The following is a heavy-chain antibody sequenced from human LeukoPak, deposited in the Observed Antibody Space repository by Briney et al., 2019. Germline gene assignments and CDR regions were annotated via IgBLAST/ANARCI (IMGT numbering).Heavy chain of an antibody. V-gene: IGHV4-34*01. J-gene: IGHJ4*02. CDR1: GGSFSGYY. CDR3: ARGRWLRSAFDY. Sequence: SETLSLTCAVYGGSFSGYYWSWIRQPPGKGLEWIGEINHSGSTNYNPSLKSRVTISVDPSKNQFSLRLSSVTAADTAVYYCARGRWLRSAFDYWGQGTLPTVSS. CDR2: INHSGST. D-gene: IGHD5-12*01.